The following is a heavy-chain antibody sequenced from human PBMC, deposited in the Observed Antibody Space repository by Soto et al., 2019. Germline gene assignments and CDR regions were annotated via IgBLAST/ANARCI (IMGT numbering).Heavy chain of an antibody. J-gene: IGHJ5*02. CDR1: GFSLTSSGVG. CDR2: IYWDGDR. D-gene: IGHD1-20*01. CDR3: AHRVPYNSYWDVGWFDP. V-gene: IGHV2-5*02. Sequence: QITLKESGPTLLEPTQTLTLTCSFSGFSLTSSGVGVGWLRQAPGKALECLEIIYWDGDRRYNPSLRQRLTITKDTSKNQVVLTMTYMEPVDTATYYCAHRVPYNSYWDVGWFDPWGQGTLVTVS.